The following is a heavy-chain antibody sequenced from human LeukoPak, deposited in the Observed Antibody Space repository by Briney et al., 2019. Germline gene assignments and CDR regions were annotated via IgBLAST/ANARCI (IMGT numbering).Heavy chain of an antibody. CDR1: GYTFTGYY. D-gene: IGHD3-22*01. CDR3: ARDREFTMIVVGDYYYYMDV. Sequence: ASVKVSCKASGYTFTGYYMHWVRQAPGQGLEGMGWINPNSGGTSYAQKFQGRVTMTRDTSISTAHMELSRLRSDDTAVYYCARDREFTMIVVGDYYYYMDVWGKGTTVTISS. CDR2: INPNSGGT. V-gene: IGHV1-2*02. J-gene: IGHJ6*03.